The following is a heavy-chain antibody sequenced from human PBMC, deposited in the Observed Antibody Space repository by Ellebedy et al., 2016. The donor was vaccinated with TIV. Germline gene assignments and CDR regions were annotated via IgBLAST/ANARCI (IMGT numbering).Heavy chain of an antibody. V-gene: IGHV5-51*01. CDR3: ARRGSSSPPYFDY. CDR2: IYPGDSDT. CDR1: GYSFSNYW. J-gene: IGHJ4*02. D-gene: IGHD6-13*01. Sequence: GESLKISXKGSGYSFSNYWIVWVRQMPGKGLEWVGIIYPGDSDTRYSPSFQGQVTISADKSISTAYLQWSSLKASDTAMYYCARRGSSSPPYFDYWGQGTLVTVSS.